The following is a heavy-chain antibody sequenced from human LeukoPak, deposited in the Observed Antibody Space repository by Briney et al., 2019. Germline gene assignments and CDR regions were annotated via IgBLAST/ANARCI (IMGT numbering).Heavy chain of an antibody. CDR1: GGSFSGYY. D-gene: IGHD3-10*01. CDR2: INHSGST. J-gene: IGHJ3*02. CDR3: ARGLLLFDI. Sequence: SETLSLTCAAYGGSFSGYYWSWIRQPPGKGLEWIGEINHSGSTNYNPSLKSRVTISVDTSKNQFSLKLSSVTAADTAVYYCARGLLLFDIWGQGTMVTVSS. V-gene: IGHV4-34*01.